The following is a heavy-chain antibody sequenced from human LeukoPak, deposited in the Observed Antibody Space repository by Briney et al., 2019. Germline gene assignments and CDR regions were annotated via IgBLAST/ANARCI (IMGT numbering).Heavy chain of an antibody. J-gene: IGHJ6*03. Sequence: GVSLRLSCAASGFTFSSYSMNWVRQAPGKGLEWVSSISSSSSYIYYADSVKGRFTISRDNAKNSLYLQMNSLRAEDTAVYYCAGGIPGNMVRGYYYYTDVWGKGSTVTISS. CDR1: GFTFSSYS. CDR3: AGGIPGNMVRGYYYYTDV. CDR2: ISSSSSYI. D-gene: IGHD3-10*01. V-gene: IGHV3-21*01.